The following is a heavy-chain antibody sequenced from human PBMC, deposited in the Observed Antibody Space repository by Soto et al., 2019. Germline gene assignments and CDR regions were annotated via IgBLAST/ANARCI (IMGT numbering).Heavy chain of an antibody. Sequence: GASVKVSCKASGYLFIAYSMHWVRLAPGQGLEWMGVVNPSSGSTKYAQNFQGRVTMTRDTSTTTIYMELSSLRSDDTAIYYCAREENCSGGTCYSEYFHRWGQGTLVTVSS. CDR2: VNPSSGST. J-gene: IGHJ1*01. CDR3: AREENCSGGTCYSEYFHR. CDR1: GYLFIAYS. D-gene: IGHD2-15*01. V-gene: IGHV1-46*01.